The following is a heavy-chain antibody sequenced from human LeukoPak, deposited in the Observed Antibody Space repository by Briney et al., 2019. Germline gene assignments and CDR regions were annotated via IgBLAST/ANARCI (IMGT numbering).Heavy chain of an antibody. CDR1: GGTFSSYA. CDR3: ARYYDILTGYLPLSQ. J-gene: IGHJ4*02. D-gene: IGHD3-9*01. CDR2: NITIFGTA. Sequence: SVKVSCKASGGTFSSYAISWVRQAPGQGLEWVGGNITIFGTANYAQKLQRRVTMNTDTSTSTAYMERRSLRSDDTAVYYCARYYDILTGYLPLSQWGQGTLVTVSS. V-gene: IGHV1-69*05.